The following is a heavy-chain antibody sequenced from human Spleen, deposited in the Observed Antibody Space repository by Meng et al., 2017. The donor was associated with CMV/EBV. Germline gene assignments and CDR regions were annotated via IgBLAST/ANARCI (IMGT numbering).Heavy chain of an antibody. D-gene: IGHD5-24*01. V-gene: IGHV3-30-3*01. CDR2: ISYDGSNK. J-gene: IGHJ4*02. CDR3: ARDPSNGYPPTDLDY. CDR1: GFTFSSYA. Sequence: GGSLRLSCAASGFTFSSYAMSWVRQAPGKGLEWVAVISYDGSNKYYADSVKGRFTISRDNSKNTLYLQMNSLRAEDTAVYYCARDPSNGYPPTDLDYWGQGTLVTVSS.